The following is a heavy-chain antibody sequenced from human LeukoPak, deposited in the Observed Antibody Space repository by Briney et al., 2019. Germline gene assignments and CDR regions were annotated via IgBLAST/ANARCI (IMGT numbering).Heavy chain of an antibody. Sequence: GGSLRLSCAASGFTFSSYAMSWVRQAPGKGLEWVSAISGSGGSTYYADSVKGRFTISRDNSKNTLYLQMNSLRAEDTAVYYCANYGCSSTSCHYWGQGTLVTVSS. CDR3: ANYGCSSTSCHY. D-gene: IGHD2-2*01. CDR1: GFTFSSYA. CDR2: ISGSGGST. J-gene: IGHJ4*02. V-gene: IGHV3-23*01.